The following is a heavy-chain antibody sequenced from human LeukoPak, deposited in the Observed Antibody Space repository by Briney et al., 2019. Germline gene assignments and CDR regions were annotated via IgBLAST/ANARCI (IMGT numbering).Heavy chain of an antibody. J-gene: IGHJ5*02. CDR1: GGSFSGYY. CDR2: INHSGST. CDR3: ARGGDYGDNWFDP. Sequence: SETLSLTCAVYGGSFSGYYWSWIRQPPGKGLEWIGEINHSGSTNYNPSLKSRVTISLDTSKNQFSLKLSSVTAADTAVYYCARGGDYGDNWFDPWGQGTLVTVSS. D-gene: IGHD4-17*01. V-gene: IGHV4-34*01.